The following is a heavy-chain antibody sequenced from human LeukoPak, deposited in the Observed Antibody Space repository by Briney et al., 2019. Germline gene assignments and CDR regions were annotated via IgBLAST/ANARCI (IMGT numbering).Heavy chain of an antibody. V-gene: IGHV3-23*01. D-gene: IGHD3-22*01. J-gene: IGHJ4*02. CDR1: GVTFSSYA. CDR2: ISGSGGST. CDR3: AKAPYYDSSGLYYFDY. Sequence: GGSLRLSCAASGVTFSSYAMSWVRQAPGKGLEWVSAISGSGGSTYYADSVKGRFTISRDNSKNTLYLQMNSLRAEDTAVYYCAKAPYYDSSGLYYFDYWGQGTLVTVSS.